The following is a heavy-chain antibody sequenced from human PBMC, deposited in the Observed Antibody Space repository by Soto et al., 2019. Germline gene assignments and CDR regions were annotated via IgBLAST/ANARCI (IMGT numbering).Heavy chain of an antibody. D-gene: IGHD3-22*01. Sequence: SETLSLTCTVSGGSISSYYWSWIRQPPGKGLEWIGYIYYSGSTNYNPSLKSRVTISVDTSKNQFSLKLSSVTAADTAVYYCARGSEDSSGYYYLPDYWGQGTLVTVYS. V-gene: IGHV4-59*01. J-gene: IGHJ4*02. CDR2: IYYSGST. CDR3: ARGSEDSSGYYYLPDY. CDR1: GGSISSYY.